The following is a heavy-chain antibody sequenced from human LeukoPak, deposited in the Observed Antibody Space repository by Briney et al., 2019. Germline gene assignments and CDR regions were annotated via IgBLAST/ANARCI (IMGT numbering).Heavy chain of an antibody. CDR2: INPNSGGT. CDR3: ARYQVVNWGSGRTYYYYYMDV. D-gene: IGHD7-27*01. V-gene: IGHV1-2*02. Sequence: ASVKVSCKASGYTFTGYYMHWVRQAPGQGLEWMGWINPNSGGTNYAQKFQGRVTMTRDTSISTAYMELSRLRSDDTAVYYCARYQVVNWGSGRTYYYYYMDVWGKGTTVTVSS. CDR1: GYTFTGYY. J-gene: IGHJ6*03.